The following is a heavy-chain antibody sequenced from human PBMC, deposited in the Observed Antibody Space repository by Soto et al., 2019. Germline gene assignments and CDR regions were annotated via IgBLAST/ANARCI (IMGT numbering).Heavy chain of an antibody. CDR2: IIPISVTE. J-gene: IGHJ6*02. CDR1: GGTFSSYA. CDR3: ARSQGSSTSLEIYYYYYYGMDV. Sequence: QVQLVQSGAEVKKPGSSVKVSCKASGGTFSSYAISWVRQAPGQGLEWMGGIIPISVTENYEKKFQGIVKITADEYKSTAYMELSSLRSEDTAVYYCARSQGSSTSLEIYYYYYYGMDVWGQGTTVTVSS. V-gene: IGHV1-69*01. D-gene: IGHD2-2*01.